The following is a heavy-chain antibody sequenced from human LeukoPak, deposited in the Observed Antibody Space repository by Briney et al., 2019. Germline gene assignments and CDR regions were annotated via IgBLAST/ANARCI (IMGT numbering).Heavy chain of an antibody. Sequence: QPGGSLRLSCAASGFTFSSYAMSWVRQAPGKGLEWVSAISGSGSSRYYADSVTGRLTISRDNSKKTLYLQMNSLRAEDTAVYYCAKDAGGSYVPIEYWGQGTLVTVPS. J-gene: IGHJ4*02. CDR3: AKDAGGSYVPIEY. V-gene: IGHV3-23*01. CDR2: ISGSGSSR. CDR1: GFTFSSYA. D-gene: IGHD1-26*01.